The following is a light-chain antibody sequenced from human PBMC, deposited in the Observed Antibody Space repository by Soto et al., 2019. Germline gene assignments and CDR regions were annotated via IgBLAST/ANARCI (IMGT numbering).Light chain of an antibody. J-gene: IGKJ2*01. V-gene: IGKV3-15*01. CDR1: QSVSDN. Sequence: EVVMTQSPATLSVSPGERVTLSCRASQSVSDNLAWYQQKPGQAPRLLIYGASTRATTIPARFSGSGSGTEFTLTISSLQSEDFAVYYCQQSNKWPYTFGQGTKLEI. CDR2: GAS. CDR3: QQSNKWPYT.